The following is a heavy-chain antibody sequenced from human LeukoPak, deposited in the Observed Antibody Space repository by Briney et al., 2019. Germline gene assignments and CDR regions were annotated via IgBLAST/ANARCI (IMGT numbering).Heavy chain of an antibody. Sequence: GASVKVSCKASGYTFSNYDINWVRQAPGQGLEWMGYMNPNTGNRDYGQKFQGRLTITTDTSISTAYMELSSLKSDDTAVYYCARDNSMHERGWWFDPWGQGTLVTVSS. V-gene: IGHV1-8*03. D-gene: IGHD1-20*01. CDR2: MNPNTGNR. CDR3: ARDNSMHERGWWFDP. CDR1: GYTFSNYD. J-gene: IGHJ5*02.